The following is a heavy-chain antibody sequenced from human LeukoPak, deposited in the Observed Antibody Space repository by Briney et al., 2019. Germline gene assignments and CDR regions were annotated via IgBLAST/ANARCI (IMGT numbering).Heavy chain of an antibody. CDR1: GGSISSSSYY. J-gene: IGHJ3*02. D-gene: IGHD3-3*01. CDR3: ARPTDYYDFWSGQDAFDI. Sequence: SETLSLTCTVSGGSISSSSYYWGWIRQPPGKGLEWIGSIYYSGSTYYNPSLKSRVTISVDTSKNQFSLKLSSVTAADTAVYYCARPTDYYDFWSGQDAFDIRGQGTMVTVSS. CDR2: IYYSGST. V-gene: IGHV4-39*01.